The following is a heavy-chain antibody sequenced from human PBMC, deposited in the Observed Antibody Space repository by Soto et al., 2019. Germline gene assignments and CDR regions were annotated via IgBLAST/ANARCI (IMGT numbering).Heavy chain of an antibody. CDR2: IDPSDSQT. CDR1: EYSFAGYW. D-gene: IGHD3-22*01. V-gene: IGHV5-10-1*01. CDR3: ARQIYDSDTGPNFQYYFDS. J-gene: IGHJ4*02. Sequence: GESLKISCKGSEYSFAGYWITWVRQKPGKGLEWMGRIDPSDSQTYYSPSFRGHVTISVTKSITTVFLQWSSLRASDTAMYYCARQIYDSDTGPNFQYYFDSWGQGTPATVSS.